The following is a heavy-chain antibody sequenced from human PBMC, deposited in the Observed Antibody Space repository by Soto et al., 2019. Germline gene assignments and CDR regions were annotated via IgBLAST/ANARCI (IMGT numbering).Heavy chain of an antibody. CDR3: ARDSPRLAYYGMDV. Sequence: PSETLSLTCTVSGGSVSSGSYYWSWIRQPPGKGLEWIGYIYYSGSTKYNPSLKSRVTISVDTSKNQFSLKLSSVTAADTAVYYCARDSPRLAYYGMDVWGQGTSVTVSS. J-gene: IGHJ6*02. V-gene: IGHV4-61*01. CDR2: IYYSGST. CDR1: GGSVSSGSYY.